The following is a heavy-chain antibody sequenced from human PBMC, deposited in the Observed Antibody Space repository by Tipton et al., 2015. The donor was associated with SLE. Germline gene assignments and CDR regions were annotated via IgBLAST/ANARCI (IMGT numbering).Heavy chain of an antibody. Sequence: LRLSCAVYGGSFSGYYWSWIRQPPGKGLEWIGEINHSGSTNYNPSLKSRVTISVETSKNQFSLKLSSVTAADTAVYYCARHSYHFDYWGQGTLVTVSS. CDR1: GGSFSGYY. J-gene: IGHJ4*02. V-gene: IGHV4-34*01. CDR2: INHSGST. CDR3: ARHSYHFDY. D-gene: IGHD2-21*01.